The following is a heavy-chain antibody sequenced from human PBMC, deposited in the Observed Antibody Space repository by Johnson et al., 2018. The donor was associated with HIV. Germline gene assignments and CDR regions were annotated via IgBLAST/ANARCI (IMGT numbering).Heavy chain of an antibody. CDR2: IALAGAT. J-gene: IGHJ3*01. CDR3: VRGVAGVPGLDDVFGV. D-gene: IGHD3/OR15-3a*01. V-gene: IGHV3-13*01. Sequence: VQLVESGGGVVQPGRSLRLSCAASGFNFRDHDMHWVRQATGKHLEWVSGIALAGATHYSDSVKGRFTISKDDAKSSIYLQMNSLSAGDTAVYYCVRGVAGVPGLDDVFGVWGQGTMVTVSA. CDR1: GFNFRDHD.